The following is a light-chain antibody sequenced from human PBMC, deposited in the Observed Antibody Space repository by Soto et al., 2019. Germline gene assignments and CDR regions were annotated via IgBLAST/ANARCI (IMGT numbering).Light chain of an antibody. CDR3: QQYGNSPIT. J-gene: IGKJ5*01. Sequence: EIVLTQSPGTLSLSPGERVTLSCRASQSVSSSYLAWYQQKPGQAPRLLIYGASNRATGIPDRFSGSGSGTDFTLTISRLEPEDFAVYYCQQYGNSPITFGQGTRLEIK. V-gene: IGKV3-20*01. CDR2: GAS. CDR1: QSVSSSY.